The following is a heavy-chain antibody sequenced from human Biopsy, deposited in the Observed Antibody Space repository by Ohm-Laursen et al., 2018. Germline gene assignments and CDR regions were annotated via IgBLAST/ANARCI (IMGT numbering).Heavy chain of an antibody. Sequence: GTLSLTCAASEFNVDRNHMNWVRQAPGKGLEWVSMIHGSGRTDYADSVKGRFTVSRDNSKDTVYLQMNALRVDDTAMYYCAGAGGHSFWGQGALVTVFS. CDR3: AGAGGHSF. J-gene: IGHJ4*02. V-gene: IGHV3-66*01. D-gene: IGHD3-16*01. CDR2: IHGSGRT. CDR1: EFNVDRNH.